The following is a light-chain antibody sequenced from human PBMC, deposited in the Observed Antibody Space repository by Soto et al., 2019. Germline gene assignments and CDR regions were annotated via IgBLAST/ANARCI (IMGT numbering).Light chain of an antibody. Sequence: VLTQSPATLSLSPGGRATLSCRASQSVSTYLAWYQQKPGQAPRLLIYDASNRATGIPARFSGSGSGTDFTLTISSLEPEDFAVYYCQQRINWPPVTFGGGTKVEIK. CDR1: QSVSTY. CDR2: DAS. CDR3: QQRINWPPVT. V-gene: IGKV3-11*01. J-gene: IGKJ4*01.